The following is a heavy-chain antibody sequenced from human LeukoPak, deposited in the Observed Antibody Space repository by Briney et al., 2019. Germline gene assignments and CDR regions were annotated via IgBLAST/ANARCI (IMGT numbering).Heavy chain of an antibody. D-gene: IGHD3-10*01. Sequence: GGSLRLSCAASGFTFSSYAKSWVRQAPGKGLEWVSAISGSGGSTYYADSVKGRFTISRDNSKNTLYLQMNSLRAEDTAVYYCASKGYSMVRGVVDYWGQGTLVTVSS. CDR1: GFTFSSYA. CDR3: ASKGYSMVRGVVDY. CDR2: ISGSGGST. J-gene: IGHJ4*02. V-gene: IGHV3-23*01.